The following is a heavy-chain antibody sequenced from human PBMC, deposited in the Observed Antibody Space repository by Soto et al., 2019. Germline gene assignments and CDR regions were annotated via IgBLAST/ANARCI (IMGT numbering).Heavy chain of an antibody. D-gene: IGHD3-9*01. J-gene: IGHJ4*02. V-gene: IGHV3-30-3*01. CDR2: ISYDGSNK. CDR1: GFTFSSYA. CDR3: AKDLQPDGIWTFDY. Sequence: PGGSLRLSCAASGFTFSSYAMHWVRQAPGKGLEWVAVISYDGSNKYYADSVKGRFTISRDNSKNMLYLQMNSLRVDDTAVYFCAKDLQPDGIWTFDYWGQGTLVTVSS.